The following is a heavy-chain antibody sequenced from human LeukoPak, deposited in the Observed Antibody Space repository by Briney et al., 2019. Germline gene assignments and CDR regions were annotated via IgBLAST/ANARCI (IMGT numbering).Heavy chain of an antibody. CDR1: GFTFSSYS. CDR2: ISSSSSTI. CDR3: ARDTRIVGATTGATKQKRYYFDY. V-gene: IGHV3-48*01. J-gene: IGHJ4*02. D-gene: IGHD1-26*01. Sequence: GGSLRLSCAASGFTFSSYSMNWVRQAPGKGLEWVSSISSSSSTIYYADSVKGRFTISRDNAKNSLYLQMNSLRAEDTAVYYCARDTRIVGATTGATKQKRYYFDYWGQGTLVTVPS.